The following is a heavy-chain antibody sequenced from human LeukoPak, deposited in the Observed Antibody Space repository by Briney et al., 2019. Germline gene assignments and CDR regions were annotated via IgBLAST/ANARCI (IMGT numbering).Heavy chain of an antibody. CDR1: GFTVSGHY. Sequence: GGSLRLSCAASGFTVSGHYWSWVRQAPGKGLEWVANIKQDGSEKHYVDSVKGRFTISRDNAKNSLYLQMNSLRAEDTAVYYCARDAGLYYYYKDVWGKGTTVTVSS. J-gene: IGHJ6*03. D-gene: IGHD3/OR15-3a*01. V-gene: IGHV3-7*01. CDR3: ARDAGLYYYYKDV. CDR2: IKQDGSEK.